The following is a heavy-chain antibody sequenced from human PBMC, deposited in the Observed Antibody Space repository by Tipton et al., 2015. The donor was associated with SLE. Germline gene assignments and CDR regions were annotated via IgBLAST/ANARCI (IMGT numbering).Heavy chain of an antibody. CDR1: GGSISSSSYY. J-gene: IGHJ4*02. V-gene: IGHV4-39*07. D-gene: IGHD3-3*01. CDR2: IYYSGST. CDR3: ATWRGYDFWTGYSPYYFDY. Sequence: TLPLTCTVSGGSISSSSYYWGWIRQPPGKGLEWIGSIYYSGSTYYNPSLKSRVTISVDTSKNQFSRKLSSVTAADTAVYYCATWRGYDFWTGYSPYYFDYWGQGTLVTVSS.